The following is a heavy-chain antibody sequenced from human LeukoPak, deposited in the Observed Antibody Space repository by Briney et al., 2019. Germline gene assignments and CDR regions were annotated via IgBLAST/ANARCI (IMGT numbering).Heavy chain of an antibody. CDR3: ARDPRGYSYGLKLWYFDL. Sequence: SETLSLTCTVSGGSISSSSYYWGWIRQPPGKGLEWIGYIYHSGSTYYNPSLKSRVTISVDRSKNQFSLKLSSVTAADTAVYYCARDPRGYSYGLKLWYFDLWGRGTLVTVSS. D-gene: IGHD5-18*01. CDR1: GGSISSSSYY. J-gene: IGHJ2*01. CDR2: IYHSGST. V-gene: IGHV4-39*07.